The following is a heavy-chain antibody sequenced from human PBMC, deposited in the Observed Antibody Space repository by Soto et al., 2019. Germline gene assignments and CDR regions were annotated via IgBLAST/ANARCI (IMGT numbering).Heavy chain of an antibody. CDR3: ARPASYDYVWGSYRFDAFDI. D-gene: IGHD3-16*02. CDR1: GYSFTSYW. J-gene: IGHJ3*02. Sequence: EVQLVQSGAEVKKPGESLKISCKGSGYSFTSYWIGWVRQMPGKGLEWMGIIYPGDSDTRYSPSFQGQVTISADKSISTAYLQWSSLKASDTAMYYCARPASYDYVWGSYRFDAFDIWGQGTMVTVSS. V-gene: IGHV5-51*01. CDR2: IYPGDSDT.